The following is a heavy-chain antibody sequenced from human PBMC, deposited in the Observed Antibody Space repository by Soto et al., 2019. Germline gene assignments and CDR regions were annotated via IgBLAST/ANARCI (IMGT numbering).Heavy chain of an antibody. D-gene: IGHD3-22*01. CDR2: ISRYGDIT. CDR3: AKDRSLDHDSRGYLFDN. CDR1: GFTFNIYA. Sequence: EVQLLESGGDLIQPGGSLRLSCAASGFTFNIYAMTWVRQAPGKGLEWVSAISRYGDITYYADSVEGTFTISRDNSKNTLYLQMTSLTAEDTAVNYCAKDRSLDHDSRGYLFDNWGQGTLVTVSS. V-gene: IGHV3-23*01. J-gene: IGHJ4*02.